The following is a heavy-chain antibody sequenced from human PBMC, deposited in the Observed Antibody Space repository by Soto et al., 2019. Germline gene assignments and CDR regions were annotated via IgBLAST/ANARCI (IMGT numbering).Heavy chain of an antibody. CDR3: AREYSGSYYWHYYYGMDV. J-gene: IGHJ6*02. CDR1: GYTFTSYG. D-gene: IGHD1-26*01. CDR2: ISAYNGNT. Sequence: GASVKVSCKASGYTFTSYGISWVRQAPGQGLEWMGWISAYNGNTNYAQKLQGRVTMTTDTSTSTAYMELRSLRSDDTAVYYCAREYSGSYYWHYYYGMDVWGQGTTVTVS. V-gene: IGHV1-18*01.